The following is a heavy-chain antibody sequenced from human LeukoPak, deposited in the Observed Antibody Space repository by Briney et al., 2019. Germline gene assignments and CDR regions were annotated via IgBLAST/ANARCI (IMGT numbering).Heavy chain of an antibody. D-gene: IGHD3/OR15-3a*01. J-gene: IGHJ4*02. CDR2: ISRSGSSI. V-gene: IGHV3-11*01. Sequence: GGSLRLSCAASGLTFSDHYLNWIRQAPGRGLEWISYISRSGSSIDYADSVKGRFTISRDNTKNSLFLQMNSLRAEDTAVYYCATSTWTLTGDHWGQGTLVTVSS. CDR1: GLTFSDHY. CDR3: ATSTWTLTGDH.